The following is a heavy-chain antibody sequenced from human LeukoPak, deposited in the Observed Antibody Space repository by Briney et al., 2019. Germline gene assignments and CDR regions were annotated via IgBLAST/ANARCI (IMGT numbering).Heavy chain of an antibody. CDR1: GFTFSSCS. CDR2: ISSSSSTI. J-gene: IGHJ4*02. Sequence: GGSLRLSCAASGFTFSSCSMTWVRQAPGKGLEWVSYISSSSSTIYYADSVKGRFNISRDNAKNSLCLQMNSLRDEDTAVYYCARGPQNSYGSGTYYDGVFDNWGQGTLVTVAS. V-gene: IGHV3-48*02. CDR3: ARGPQNSYGSGTYYDGVFDN. D-gene: IGHD3-10*01.